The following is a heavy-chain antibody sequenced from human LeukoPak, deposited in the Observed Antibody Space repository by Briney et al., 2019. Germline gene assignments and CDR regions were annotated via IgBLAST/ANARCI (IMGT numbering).Heavy chain of an antibody. CDR1: GYTFTSYG. Sequence: ASVKVSCKASGYTFTSYGISWVRQAPGQGLEWMGWISAYNGNTNYAQKLQGRVTMTTDTSTSAAYMELRSLRSDDTAVYYCARPKLRYSSSQNSDYWGQGTLVTVSS. V-gene: IGHV1-18*01. CDR2: ISAYNGNT. CDR3: ARPKLRYSSSQNSDY. D-gene: IGHD6-13*01. J-gene: IGHJ4*02.